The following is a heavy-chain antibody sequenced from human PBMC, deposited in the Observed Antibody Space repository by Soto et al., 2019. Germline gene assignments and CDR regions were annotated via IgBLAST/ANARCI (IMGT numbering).Heavy chain of an antibody. D-gene: IGHD1-26*01. Sequence: SQTLSLTCAISGDSVSSNSAAWNWIRQSPSRGLEWLGRTYYRSKWHNDYAVSMRSRITINPDTSKNQFSLQLKSVTPEDTAVYSCARIVGGSSDYWGQGTQVTVSS. CDR3: ARIVGGSSDY. V-gene: IGHV6-1*01. J-gene: IGHJ4*02. CDR2: TYYRSKWHN. CDR1: GDSVSSNSAA.